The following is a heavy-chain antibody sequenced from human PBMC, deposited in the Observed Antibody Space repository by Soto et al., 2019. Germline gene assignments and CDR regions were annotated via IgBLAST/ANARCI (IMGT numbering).Heavy chain of an antibody. V-gene: IGHV2-5*02. Sequence: QITLKESGPTLVKPTQTLTLTCSFSGFSLSTSGVGVGWIRQPPGKALEWVALIYWDDDKRYSPSLKSRLTITKGTAKDQVVLTMTNMDPVDTATYYCAHRLLSGSYPPSHYYGMDVWGRGITVTVSS. CDR2: IYWDDDK. J-gene: IGHJ6*02. CDR1: GFSLSTSGVG. CDR3: AHRLLSGSYPPSHYYGMDV. D-gene: IGHD1-26*01.